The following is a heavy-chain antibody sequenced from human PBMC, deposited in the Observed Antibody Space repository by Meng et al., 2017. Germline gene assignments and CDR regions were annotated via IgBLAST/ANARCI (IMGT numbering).Heavy chain of an antibody. CDR1: GFTFSSYA. Sequence: GESLKISCAASGFTFSSYAMSWVRQAPGKGLEWVSVIYSGGSTYYADSVKGRFTISRDNSKNTLYLQMNSLRAEDTAVYYCARGTWELGYWGQGTLVTVSS. CDR2: IYSGGST. CDR3: ARGTWELGY. V-gene: IGHV3-53*01. D-gene: IGHD1-26*01. J-gene: IGHJ4*02.